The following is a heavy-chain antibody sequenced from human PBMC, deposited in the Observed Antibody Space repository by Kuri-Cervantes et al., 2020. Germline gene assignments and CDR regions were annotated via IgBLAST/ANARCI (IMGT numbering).Heavy chain of an antibody. J-gene: IGHJ4*02. D-gene: IGHD1-26*01. Sequence: SETLSLTCAVSGYSISSGYYWGWIRQPPGKGLEWIGSIYHSGSTYYNPSLKSRVTISVDTFKNQFSLKLSSVTAADTAVYYCARGGSYWGHFDYWGQGTLVTVSS. CDR2: IYHSGST. CDR1: GYSISSGYY. CDR3: ARGGSYWGHFDY. V-gene: IGHV4-38-2*01.